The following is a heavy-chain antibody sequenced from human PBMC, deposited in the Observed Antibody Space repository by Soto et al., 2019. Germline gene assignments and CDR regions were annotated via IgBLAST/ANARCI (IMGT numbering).Heavy chain of an antibody. J-gene: IGHJ6*03. CDR2: INHSGST. CDR3: ARGQDIVVVPAARAYYYYYMDV. V-gene: IGHV4-34*01. CDR1: GGSFSGYY. Sequence: PSETLSLTCAVYGGSFSGYYWSWIRQPPGKGLEWIGEINHSGSTNYNPSLKSRVTISVDTSKNQFSLKLSSVTAADTAVYYCARGQDIVVVPAARAYYYYYMDVWGKGTTVTVSS. D-gene: IGHD2-2*01.